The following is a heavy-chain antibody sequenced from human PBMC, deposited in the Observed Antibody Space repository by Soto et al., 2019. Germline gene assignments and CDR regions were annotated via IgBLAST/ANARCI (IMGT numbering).Heavy chain of an antibody. CDR2: LHYSGST. V-gene: IGHV4-59*01. D-gene: IGHD3-22*01. Sequence: QVQLQESGPGLVKPSETLSLTCTVSGGSISGYYWNWIRQPPGKGREWIGNLHYSGSTNYNPSLRSRITISLDTSQNQVSLKVDSLSAADTAVYYCARGVDFYDSSGFPPYLDHWGQGTLVTVSS. CDR3: ARGVDFYDSSGFPPYLDH. J-gene: IGHJ4*02. CDR1: GGSISGYY.